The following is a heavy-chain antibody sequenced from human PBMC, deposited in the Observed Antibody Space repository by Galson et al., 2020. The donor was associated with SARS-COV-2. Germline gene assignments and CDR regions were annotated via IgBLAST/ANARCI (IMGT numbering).Heavy chain of an antibody. CDR2: IWYDGSNK. V-gene: IGHV3-33*06. Sequence: GGSLRLSCAASGFTFSSYGMHWVRQAPGKGLEWVAVIWYDGSNKYYADSVKGRFTISRDNSKNTLYLQMNSLRAEDTAVYYCAKESNYGDYLDYWGQGTLVTVSS. CDR1: GFTFSSYG. CDR3: AKESNYGDYLDY. J-gene: IGHJ4*02. D-gene: IGHD4-17*01.